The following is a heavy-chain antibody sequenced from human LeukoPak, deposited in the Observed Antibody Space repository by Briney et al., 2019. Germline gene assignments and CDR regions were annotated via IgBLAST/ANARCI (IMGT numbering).Heavy chain of an antibody. J-gene: IGHJ4*02. V-gene: IGHV3-69-1*02. CDR3: ARGGTSMPLDY. CDR2: ISSSSTI. Sequence: GGSLRLSCAASGFTFSDYYMNWVRQAPGKGLEWVSSISSSSTIYYADSVKGRFTISRDNAKNSLYLQMNSLRAEDTAVYYCARGGTSMPLDYWGQGTLVTVSS. D-gene: IGHD2-2*01. CDR1: GFTFSDYY.